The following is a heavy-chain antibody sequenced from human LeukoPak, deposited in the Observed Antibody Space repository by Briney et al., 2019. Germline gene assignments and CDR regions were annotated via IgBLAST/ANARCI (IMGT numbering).Heavy chain of an antibody. Sequence: ASVKVSCRASGYTFTGYYMHWVRQAPGQGLEWMGRINPNSGGTNYAQKFQGGVTMTRDTSISTAYMELSRLRSEDTAVFYCARGGSLAAAPHRYYFDYWGQGTPVTVSS. CDR1: GYTFTGYY. D-gene: IGHD6-19*01. J-gene: IGHJ4*02. CDR2: INPNSGGT. CDR3: ARGGSLAAAPHRYYFDY. V-gene: IGHV1-2*06.